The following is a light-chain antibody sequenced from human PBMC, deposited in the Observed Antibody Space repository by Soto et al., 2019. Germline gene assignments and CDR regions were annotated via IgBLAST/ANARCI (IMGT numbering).Light chain of an antibody. CDR2: SVS. V-gene: IGLV2-14*01. CDR3: ISYTVSRSYV. J-gene: IGLJ1*01. Sequence: QSVLTQPASVSGSPGQSITISCSGSSSDIGAYDHVAWFQQFPGKTPKLIIYSVSNRPSGVSYRFSGSKSGNTASLTISGLQTEDDADYYCISYTVSRSYVFGTGTKLTVL. CDR1: SSDIGAYDH.